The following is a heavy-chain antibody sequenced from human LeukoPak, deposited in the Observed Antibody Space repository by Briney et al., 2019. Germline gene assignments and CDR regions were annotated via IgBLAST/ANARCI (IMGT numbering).Heavy chain of an antibody. D-gene: IGHD3-16*02. CDR2: IYYSGST. CDR3: ARQDYVWGSYRYRYYFDY. Sequence: SETLSLTCTVSGGPISSSSYYWGWIRQPPGKGLEWIGSIYYSGSTYYNPSLKSRVTISVDTSKNQFSLKLSSVTAADTAVYYCARQDYVWGSYRYRYYFDYWGQGTLVTVSS. J-gene: IGHJ4*02. V-gene: IGHV4-39*01. CDR1: GGPISSSSYY.